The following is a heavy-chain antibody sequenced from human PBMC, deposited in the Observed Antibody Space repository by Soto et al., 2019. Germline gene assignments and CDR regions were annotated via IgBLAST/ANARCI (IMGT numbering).Heavy chain of an antibody. CDR1: GYSFTNYW. CDR2: IYPGDSDT. CDR3: ARPNSSSWRDAFDI. J-gene: IGHJ3*02. D-gene: IGHD6-13*01. V-gene: IGHV5-51*01. Sequence: PGESLKIYWKGSGYSFTNYWIGWGRQMPGKGLEWMGIIYPGDSDTRYSPSFQGQVTISADKSISTAYLQWSSLKASDTAMYYCARPNSSSWRDAFDIWGQGTMVTVSS.